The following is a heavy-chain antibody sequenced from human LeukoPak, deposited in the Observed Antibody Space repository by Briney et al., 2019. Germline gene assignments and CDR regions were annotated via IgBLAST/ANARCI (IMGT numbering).Heavy chain of an antibody. J-gene: IGHJ4*02. CDR3: ARDRAQDFWSGYYLFDY. V-gene: IGHV3-74*01. Sequence: GGSLRLSCAASGFTFSSYWMHWVRQAPGKGLVWVSRINTDGSSTSYADSVKGRFTISRDNAKNTLYLQMNSLRAEDTAVYYCARDRAQDFWSGYYLFDYWGQGTLVTVSS. CDR1: GFTFSSYW. D-gene: IGHD3-3*01. CDR2: INTDGSST.